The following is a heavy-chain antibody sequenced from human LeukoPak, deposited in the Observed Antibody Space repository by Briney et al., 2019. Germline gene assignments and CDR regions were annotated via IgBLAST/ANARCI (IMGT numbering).Heavy chain of an antibody. J-gene: IGHJ4*02. D-gene: IGHD5-18*01. CDR1: GYTFTGYY. CDR3: ARDLHRYSSYYFDY. CDR2: INPNPNSGGT. Sequence: ASVKVSCKASGYTFTGYYMHWVRQAPGQGLEWMGWINPNPNSGGTNYAQKFQGRVTMTRDTSISTAYMELSRLRSDDTAVYYCARDLHRYSSYYFDYWGQGTLVTVSS. V-gene: IGHV1-2*02.